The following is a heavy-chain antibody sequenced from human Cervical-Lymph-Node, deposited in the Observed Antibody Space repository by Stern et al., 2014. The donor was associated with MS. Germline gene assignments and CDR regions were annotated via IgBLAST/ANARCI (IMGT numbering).Heavy chain of an antibody. J-gene: IGHJ6*02. CDR3: ARDSTLRYFDWSLAYYYGMDV. V-gene: IGHV1-69*01. D-gene: IGHD3-9*01. Sequence: VQLVQSGAEVKKPGASVKVSCKASGGTFSSYAISWVRQAPGQGLEWMGGIIPIFGTANYAQKFQGRVTITADDSTSTAYMELSSLRSEDTAVYYCARDSTLRYFDWSLAYYYGMDVWGQGTTVTVSS. CDR2: IIPIFGTA. CDR1: GGTFSSYA.